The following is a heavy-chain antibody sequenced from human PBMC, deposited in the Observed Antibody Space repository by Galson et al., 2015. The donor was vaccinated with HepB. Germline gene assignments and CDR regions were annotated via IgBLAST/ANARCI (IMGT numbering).Heavy chain of an antibody. V-gene: IGHV4-39*07. J-gene: IGHJ4*02. CDR2: IYYSGTT. D-gene: IGHD3-3*01. Sequence: ETLSLTCTVSGGSISSRSYYWGWIRQPPGKGLEWIGSIYYSGTTYYNPSVKSRVTISVDTSKNQFSLNLRSVTAADTAVYYCVGEGNPQFFYWGQGTLVTVSA. CDR1: GGSISSRSYY. CDR3: VGEGNPQFFY.